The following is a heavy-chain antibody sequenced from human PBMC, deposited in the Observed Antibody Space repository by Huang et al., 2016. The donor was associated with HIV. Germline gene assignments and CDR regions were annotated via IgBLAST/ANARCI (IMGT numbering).Heavy chain of an antibody. CDR3: ARGPIRFLAWLLNFDY. CDR1: GFTFSSYG. Sequence: QILLIESGGGVVQPGRSLRLSCAASGFTFSSYGMHWVRQAPVKGLEGVAVISYDEDNKYYADSVRGRFTISRDNSKNTLYLQMNSLRIEDTAVYYCARGPIRFLAWLLNFDYWGQGALVTVSS. CDR2: ISYDEDNK. D-gene: IGHD3-3*01. J-gene: IGHJ4*02. V-gene: IGHV3-30*03.